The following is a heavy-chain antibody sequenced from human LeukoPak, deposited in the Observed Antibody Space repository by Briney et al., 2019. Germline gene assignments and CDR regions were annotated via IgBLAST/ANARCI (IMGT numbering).Heavy chain of an antibody. D-gene: IGHD2-15*01. Sequence: PGGSLRLSCAASGFTFSSYWMSWVRQAPGKGLEWVANIKQDGSEKYYVASVKGRFTISRDNAKNSLYLQMNSLRAEDTAVYYCARDSLHCSGGSCYSTDWFDPWGQGTLVTVSS. CDR3: ARDSLHCSGGSCYSTDWFDP. CDR1: GFTFSSYW. V-gene: IGHV3-7*04. CDR2: IKQDGSEK. J-gene: IGHJ5*02.